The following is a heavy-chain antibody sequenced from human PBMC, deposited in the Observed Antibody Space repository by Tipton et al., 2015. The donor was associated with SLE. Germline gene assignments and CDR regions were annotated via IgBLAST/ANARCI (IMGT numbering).Heavy chain of an antibody. CDR2: IYHSGDS. CDR3: ARDNWGKSEVRAFDI. Sequence: LSLTCTVSGYSISSGSYWGWIRQPPGKGLEWIGSIYHSGDSFYNPSLKSRVTISMDTSKNHFSLQLISVTAADTAVYFCARDNWGKSEVRAFDIWGPGTVVTVSS. CDR1: GYSISSGSY. J-gene: IGHJ3*02. V-gene: IGHV4-38-2*02. D-gene: IGHD3-16*01.